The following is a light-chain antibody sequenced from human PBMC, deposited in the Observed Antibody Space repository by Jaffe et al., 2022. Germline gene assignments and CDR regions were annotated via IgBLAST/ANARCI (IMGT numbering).Light chain of an antibody. Sequence: QSVLTQPPSVSAAPGQKVTISCSGSSSNIGNNYVSWYQHLPGTVPKLLIYDNNKRPSGIPDRFSGSKSGTSATLGITGLQTGDEADYYCGTWDSSLSAGFFGGGTRLTVL. CDR1: SSNIGNNY. J-gene: IGLJ2*01. CDR2: DNN. V-gene: IGLV1-51*01. CDR3: GTWDSSLSAGF.